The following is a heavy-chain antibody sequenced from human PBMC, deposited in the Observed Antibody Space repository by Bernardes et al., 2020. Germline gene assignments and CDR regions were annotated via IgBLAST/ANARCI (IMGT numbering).Heavy chain of an antibody. J-gene: IGHJ6*04. CDR1: GYTFTSYY. Sequence: ASVKVSCKASGYTFTSYYMHWVRQAPGQGLEWMGIINPSGGSTSYAQKFQGRVTMTRDTSTSTVYMELSSLRSEDTAVYYCARDFGFATVGYYYYYGMDVWGKGTTVTVSS. V-gene: IGHV1-46*01. D-gene: IGHD3-3*01. CDR3: ARDFGFATVGYYYYYGMDV. CDR2: INPSGGST.